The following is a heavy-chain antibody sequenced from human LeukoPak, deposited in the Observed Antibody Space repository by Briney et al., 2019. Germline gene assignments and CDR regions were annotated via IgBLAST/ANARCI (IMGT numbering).Heavy chain of an antibody. J-gene: IGHJ4*02. CDR3: ARGVDSAIDW. D-gene: IGHD3-9*01. CDR2: INGDGRDK. V-gene: IGHV3-7*01. Sequence: PGGSLRLSCAASGFTFSSYWMNWVRQAPGKGLEWVANINGDGRDKYYVGSVRGRFTISRDNADNALYPQMNSLRGDDTAPYYCARGVDSAIDWWGQGTLVTVSS. CDR1: GFTFSSYW.